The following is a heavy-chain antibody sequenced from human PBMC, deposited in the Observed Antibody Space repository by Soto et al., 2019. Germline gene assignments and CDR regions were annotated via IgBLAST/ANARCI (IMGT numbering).Heavy chain of an antibody. CDR3: ARDAGIIAVAGSDY. Sequence: EVQLVESGGGLVKPGGSLRLSCAASGFTFSSYSRNWVRQAPGKGLEWVSSISSSSSYIYYADSVKGRFTISRDNAKNSLYLQMNSLRAEDTAVYYCARDAGIIAVAGSDYWGQGTLVTVSS. D-gene: IGHD6-19*01. V-gene: IGHV3-21*01. CDR1: GFTFSSYS. J-gene: IGHJ4*02. CDR2: ISSSSSYI.